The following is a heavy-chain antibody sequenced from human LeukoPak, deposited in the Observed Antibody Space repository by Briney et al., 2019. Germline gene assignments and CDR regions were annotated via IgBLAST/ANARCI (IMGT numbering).Heavy chain of an antibody. CDR2: IIPILGIA. J-gene: IGHJ4*02. CDR3: VANRYYYDSSDN. Sequence: SAKVSCKASGGTFSSYAISWVRQAPGQGLEWMGRIIPILGIANYAQKFQGRVTITADKSTSTAYMELSSLRSEDTAVYYCVANRYYYDSSDNWGQGTLVTVSS. CDR1: GGTFSSYA. V-gene: IGHV1-69*04. D-gene: IGHD3-22*01.